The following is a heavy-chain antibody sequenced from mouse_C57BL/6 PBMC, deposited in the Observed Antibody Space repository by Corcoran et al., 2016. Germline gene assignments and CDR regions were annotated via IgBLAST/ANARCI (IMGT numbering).Heavy chain of an antibody. Sequence: EVQLQQSGPVLVKPGASVKMSCKASGYTFTDYYMNWVKQSHGKSLEWIGVINPYNGGTSYNQQFKGKATLTVDKSSSTAYMELNSLTSEDSAVDYCAREDYYGSSLFDYWGQGTTLTVSS. CDR2: INPYNGGT. CDR3: AREDYYGSSLFDY. J-gene: IGHJ2*01. D-gene: IGHD1-1*01. V-gene: IGHV1-19*01. CDR1: GYTFTDYY.